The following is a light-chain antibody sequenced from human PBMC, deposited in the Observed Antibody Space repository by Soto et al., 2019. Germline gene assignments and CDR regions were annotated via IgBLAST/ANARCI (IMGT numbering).Light chain of an antibody. CDR3: QQYFEWPPMT. V-gene: IGKV3-15*01. J-gene: IGKJ1*01. CDR2: GAS. CDR1: ETVATN. Sequence: VMTQSPATLSVSPGERATLSCWASETVATNLAWYQQKPGQAPRLLISGASTRAAGISDRFRGSGSGTEFTLTISSLRSEDSAIYSWQQYFEWPPMTFGQGTKVEI.